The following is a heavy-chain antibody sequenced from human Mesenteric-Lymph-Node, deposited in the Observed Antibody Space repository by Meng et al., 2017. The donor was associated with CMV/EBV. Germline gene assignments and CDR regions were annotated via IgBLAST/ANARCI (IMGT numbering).Heavy chain of an antibody. J-gene: IGHJ6*02. Sequence: SVKVSCKASGGTFSSYTISWVRQAPGQGLEWMGGIIPILGIANYAQKFQGRVTITADKSTSTAYMELSSLRSEDTAMYYCATLVDYCTRDGCSCGYYYYYGMDVWGQGTTVTVSS. D-gene: IGHD2-8*01. CDR2: IIPILGIA. CDR1: GGTFSSYT. V-gene: IGHV1-69*10. CDR3: ATLVDYCTRDGCSCGYYYYYGMDV.